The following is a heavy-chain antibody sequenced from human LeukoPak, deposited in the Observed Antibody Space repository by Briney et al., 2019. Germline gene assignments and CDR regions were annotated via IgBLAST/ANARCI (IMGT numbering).Heavy chain of an antibody. CDR2: ISSSSSYI. CDR1: GFTFSSYS. D-gene: IGHD3-3*01. CDR3: ARDISDFWSGEPLRWAVDY. J-gene: IGHJ4*02. V-gene: IGHV3-21*01. Sequence: GGSLRLSCAASGFTFSSYSMNWVRQAPGKGLEWVSSISSSSSYIYYADSVKGRFTISRDNAKNSLYLQMNSLRAEDTAVYYCARDISDFWSGEPLRWAVDYWGQGTLVTVSS.